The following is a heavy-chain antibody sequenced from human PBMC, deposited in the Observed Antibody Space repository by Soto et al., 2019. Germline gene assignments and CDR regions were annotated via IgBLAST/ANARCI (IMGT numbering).Heavy chain of an antibody. CDR3: GRQPGHCGSTTCFGYYSVDV. V-gene: IGHV4-39*01. CDR2: IYYSGST. J-gene: IGHJ6*02. CDR1: GGSISSSSYS. D-gene: IGHD2-2*01. Sequence: QLQLQESGPRLVKPSETLSLTCSVSGGSISSSSYSWGWIRQPPGKGLEWIGTIYYSGSTHYDPSLEGRVAISADLPNNQLSLRQSSVTAADTAVYYCGRQPGHCGSTTCFGYYSVDVWGQGTTVTVS.